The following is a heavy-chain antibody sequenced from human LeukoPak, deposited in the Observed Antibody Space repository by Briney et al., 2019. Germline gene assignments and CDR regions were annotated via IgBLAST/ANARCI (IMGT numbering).Heavy chain of an antibody. J-gene: IGHJ4*02. V-gene: IGHV3-7*01. CDR2: IKKDGSEK. Sequence: GGSLRLSCAASGFTFSSYWMSWVRQDPGKGLERVANIKKDGSEKYYVDSVKGRFTISRDNAKKSLYLQMNSLRAEDTAVYYCARHLSGITGYTYGRGIDYWGQGTLLTVSS. D-gene: IGHD5-18*01. CDR3: ARHLSGITGYTYGRGIDY. CDR1: GFTFSSYW.